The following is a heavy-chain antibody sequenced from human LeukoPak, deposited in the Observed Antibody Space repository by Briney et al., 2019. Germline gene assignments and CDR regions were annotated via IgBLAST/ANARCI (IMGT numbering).Heavy chain of an antibody. CDR3: ARDAADSDGFYYKGFDP. Sequence: SKTLSLTCSVSGASISSDDRFWSWIRQLPGKGLEWIGYIHYSGSSYYSPSLRSRVGMSVDTSKNELSLRMTSVTAADTAVYFCARDAADSDGFYYKGFDPWGQGILVIVSS. CDR2: IHYSGSS. J-gene: IGHJ5*02. V-gene: IGHV4-31*03. D-gene: IGHD5-24*01. CDR1: GASISSDDRF.